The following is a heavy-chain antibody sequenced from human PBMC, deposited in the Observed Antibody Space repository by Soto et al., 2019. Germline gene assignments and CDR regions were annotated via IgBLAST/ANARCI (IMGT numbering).Heavy chain of an antibody. CDR2: IYYSGST. Sequence: TLSLTCTVSRCSISSGTNYWAWIRQPPGKGLEWIANIYYSGSTINYADFVKGRFTISRDNAKNTLYLQMDSLRAEDTALHYCTRVISGSSGHFDYWGQGALVTISS. D-gene: IGHD1-26*01. J-gene: IGHJ4*02. CDR3: TRVISGSSGHFDY. CDR1: RCSISSGTNY. V-gene: IGHV4-39*02.